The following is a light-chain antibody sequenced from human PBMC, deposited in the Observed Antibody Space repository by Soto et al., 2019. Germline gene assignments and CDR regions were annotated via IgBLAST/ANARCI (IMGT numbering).Light chain of an antibody. J-gene: IGKJ5*01. CDR3: QQYGSSPIT. CDR2: DAS. V-gene: IGKV3-20*01. Sequence: EIMLKQSPGTLSLSPGERATLSCRASLSVSGNLAWYQQKPGQAPRLLIYDASTRATGIPARLSGSGSGTEFTLTISRLEPEDFAVYYCQQYGSSPITFGQGTRLEIK. CDR1: LSVSGN.